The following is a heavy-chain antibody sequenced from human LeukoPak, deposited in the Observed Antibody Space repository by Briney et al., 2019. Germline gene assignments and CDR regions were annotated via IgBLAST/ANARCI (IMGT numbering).Heavy chain of an antibody. CDR3: ATTQPLDYYGSGSSYYYYGMDV. V-gene: IGHV4-4*07. D-gene: IGHD3-10*01. CDR2: MYTTGST. J-gene: IGHJ6*02. CDR1: GGSISSYY. Sequence: PSETLSLTCTVSGGSISSYYWSWIRQPAGKGLEWIGRMYTTGSTNYNPSLQSRVTMSVDTSKNQFSLKLSSVTAADTAVYYCATTQPLDYYGSGSSYYYYGMDVWGQGTTVTVSS.